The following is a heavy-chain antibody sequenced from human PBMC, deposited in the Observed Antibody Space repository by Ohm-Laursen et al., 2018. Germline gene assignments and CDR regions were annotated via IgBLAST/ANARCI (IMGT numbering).Heavy chain of an antibody. CDR2: INPNSGGT. V-gene: IGHV1-2*02. Sequence: ASVKVSCKVSGYTLTELSMHWVRQAPGQGLEWMGWINPNSGGTNYAQKFQGRVTMTRDTSISTAYMELSRLRSDDTAVYYCARGVHRGYGMDVWGQGTTFTVSS. D-gene: IGHD3/OR15-3a*01. CDR1: GYTLTELS. J-gene: IGHJ6*02. CDR3: ARGVHRGYGMDV.